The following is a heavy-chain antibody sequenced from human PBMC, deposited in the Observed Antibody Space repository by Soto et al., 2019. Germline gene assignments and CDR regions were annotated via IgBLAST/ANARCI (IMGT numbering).Heavy chain of an antibody. CDR3: ARDYSRGWYGDFDY. CDR2: IHSSGRT. Sequence: SETLSLTCTVSGGSISTSYWSWIRQPPGKGLEWIGYIHSSGRTNYNPSLESRVTISLDTSKNQFSLKLSSVTAADTAVYYCARDYSRGWYGDFDYWGQGSLVTVSS. V-gene: IGHV4-59*01. D-gene: IGHD6-19*01. J-gene: IGHJ4*02. CDR1: GGSISTSY.